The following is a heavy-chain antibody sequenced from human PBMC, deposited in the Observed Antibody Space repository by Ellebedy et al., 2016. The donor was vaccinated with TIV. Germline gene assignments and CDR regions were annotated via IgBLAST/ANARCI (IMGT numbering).Heavy chain of an antibody. Sequence: GESLKISCAASGFTFSSYWMHWVRQAPGKGLVWVSRINSDGSSTSYADSVKGRFTISRDNAKNTLYLQMNSLRAEDTAAYYCASTDYYYYGMDVWGQGTTVTVSS. V-gene: IGHV3-74*01. CDR1: GFTFSSYW. J-gene: IGHJ6*02. CDR2: INSDGSST. D-gene: IGHD4-11*01. CDR3: ASTDYYYYGMDV.